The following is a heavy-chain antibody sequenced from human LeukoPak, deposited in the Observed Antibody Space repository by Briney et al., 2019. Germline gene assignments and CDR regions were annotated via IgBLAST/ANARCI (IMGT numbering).Heavy chain of an antibody. D-gene: IGHD7-27*01. CDR2: IYHTGST. V-gene: IGHV4-59*08. CDR3: ARGFRGDNFDY. CDR1: GGSVSDYY. J-gene: IGHJ4*02. Sequence: SETLSLTCTISGGSVSDYYWSWIRQSPGKGLEWIGYIYHTGSTSYSPSLKSRVTISVDTSKNQFSLKLSSVTAADTAVYFCARGFRGDNFDYWGQGTLVTVSS.